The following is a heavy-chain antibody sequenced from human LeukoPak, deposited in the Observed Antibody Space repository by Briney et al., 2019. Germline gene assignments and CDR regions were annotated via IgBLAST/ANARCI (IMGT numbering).Heavy chain of an antibody. J-gene: IGHJ5*02. CDR2: IYYSGST. Sequence: SETLSLTCTVSGGSISSYYWSWIRQPPGKGLEGIGYIYYSGSTNYNPSLKSRVTISVDTSKNQFSLKLSSVTAADTAVYYCASHGGYCTNGVCLNWFDPWGQGTLVTVSS. D-gene: IGHD2-8*01. CDR3: ASHGGYCTNGVCLNWFDP. CDR1: GGSISSYY. V-gene: IGHV4-59*08.